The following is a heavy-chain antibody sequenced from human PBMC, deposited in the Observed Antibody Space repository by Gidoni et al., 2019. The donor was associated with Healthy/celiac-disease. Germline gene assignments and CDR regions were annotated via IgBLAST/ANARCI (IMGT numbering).Heavy chain of an antibody. D-gene: IGHD5-18*01. CDR1: GYTFTSSD. Sequence: QVQLVQSGAEAKKHGASVTVSCTASGYTFTSSDINWVRQATGQGLEWMGWMNPNSGNTGYAQKFQGRVTMTRNTSISTAYMELSSLRSEDTAVYYCARGGRYGYRYYHFDYWGQGTLVTVSS. CDR2: MNPNSGNT. CDR3: ARGGRYGYRYYHFDY. J-gene: IGHJ4*02. V-gene: IGHV1-8*01.